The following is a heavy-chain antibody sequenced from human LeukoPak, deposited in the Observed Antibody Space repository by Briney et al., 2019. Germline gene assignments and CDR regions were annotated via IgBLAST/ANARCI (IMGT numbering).Heavy chain of an antibody. D-gene: IGHD1-1*01. V-gene: IGHV4-39*07. CDR3: ARHQPWGTTMGPVMDV. CDR2: IYYSGTT. J-gene: IGHJ6*02. Sequence: PSETLSLTCSVSGGSINTNDYYWGWIRQPPGKGLEWIGTIYYSGTTFYNPSLQSRVTISVDTSKNQFSLRLSSVTAADTAMYFCARHQPWGTTMGPVMDVWGQGTTVTVSS. CDR1: GGSINTNDYY.